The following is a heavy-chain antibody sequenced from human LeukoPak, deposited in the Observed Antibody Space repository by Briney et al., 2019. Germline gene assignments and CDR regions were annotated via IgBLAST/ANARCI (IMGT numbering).Heavy chain of an antibody. CDR1: GFTFRKYG. V-gene: IGHV3-23*01. J-gene: IGHJ3*01. CDR3: VKDSFILEGGVGSDDGFAV. D-gene: IGHD3-3*01. CDR2: VGDSDETT. Sequence: GGSLRLSCAASGFTFRKYGMSWVRQAPGKGLEWVSVVGDSDETTHYADSVKGRFFISRDNSKNTVHLEMNSLRAEDTALYYCVKDSFILEGGVGSDDGFAVWGQGTMVTVSS.